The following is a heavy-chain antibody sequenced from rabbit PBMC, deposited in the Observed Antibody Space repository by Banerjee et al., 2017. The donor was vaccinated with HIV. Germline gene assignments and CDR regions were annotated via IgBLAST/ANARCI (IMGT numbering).Heavy chain of an antibody. J-gene: IGHJ4*01. D-gene: IGHD8-1*01. Sequence: QEQLVESGGDLVKPEGSLTLTCTASGFSFSGSYFMCWVRQAPGKGLEWIACIGTTTGSTWYASWVNGRFTISKTSSTTVTLQMTSLTAADTATYFCARDLGGSSDLWGPGTLVTDS. CDR2: IGTTTGST. CDR3: ARDLGGSSDL. CDR1: GFSFSGSYF. V-gene: IGHV1S45*01.